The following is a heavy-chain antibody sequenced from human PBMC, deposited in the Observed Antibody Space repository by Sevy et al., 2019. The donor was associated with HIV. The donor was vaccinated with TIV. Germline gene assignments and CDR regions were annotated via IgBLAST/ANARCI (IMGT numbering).Heavy chain of an antibody. D-gene: IGHD3-10*01. CDR1: GLTLSSYA. CDR2: ITGTGGNT. V-gene: IGHV3-23*01. CDR3: AEVLTRGHWYFDY. Sequence: GGSLRLSCAASGLTLSSYAMSWVRQAPGKGLEWVTAITGTGGNTYYADSVKGRFTISRDNSKNTLYLEMNSLRAEDTAVYYCAEVLTRGHWYFDYWGQGTLVTVSS. J-gene: IGHJ4*02.